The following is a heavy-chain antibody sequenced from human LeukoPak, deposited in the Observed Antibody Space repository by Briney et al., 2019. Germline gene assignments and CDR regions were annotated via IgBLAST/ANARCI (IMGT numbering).Heavy chain of an antibody. CDR1: GYTFTGYY. D-gene: IGHD3-3*01. Sequence: ASVKVSCKASGYTFTGYYVHWVRQAPGQGLEWMGWINPNSGGTNYAQKFQGRVTMTRDTSISTAYMELSRLRSDDTAVYYCARGRFLEWLLTSDYGMDVWGQGTTVTVSS. J-gene: IGHJ6*02. CDR3: ARGRFLEWLLTSDYGMDV. V-gene: IGHV1-2*02. CDR2: INPNSGGT.